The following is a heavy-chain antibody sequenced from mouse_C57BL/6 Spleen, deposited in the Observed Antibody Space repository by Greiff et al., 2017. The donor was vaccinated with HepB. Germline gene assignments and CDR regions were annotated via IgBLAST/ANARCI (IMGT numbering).Heavy chain of an antibody. V-gene: IGHV5-16*01. D-gene: IGHD1-1*01. Sequence: EVHLVESEGGLVQPGSSMKLSCTASGFTFSDYYMAWVRQVPEKGLEWVANINYDGSSTYYLDSLKSRFIISRDNAKNILYLQMSSLKSEDTATYYCAREELRSWFAYWGQGTLVTVSA. CDR1: GFTFSDYY. CDR3: AREELRSWFAY. CDR2: INYDGSST. J-gene: IGHJ3*01.